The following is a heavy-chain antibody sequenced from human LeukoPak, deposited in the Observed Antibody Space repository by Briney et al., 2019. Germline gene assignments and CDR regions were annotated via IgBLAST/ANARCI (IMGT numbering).Heavy chain of an antibody. J-gene: IGHJ4*02. CDR3: AKDMIVLGFASDFDY. D-gene: IGHD3-22*01. Sequence: GGSLRLSCAASGFTFSTYTMSWVRQAPGEGLEWVSTIRNSGSGTYYADSVKGRFTISRDDSRNTLYLQMNSLRAEDTAVYYCAKDMIVLGFASDFDYWGQGTLVTVSS. CDR1: GFTFSTYT. V-gene: IGHV3-23*01. CDR2: IRNSGSGT.